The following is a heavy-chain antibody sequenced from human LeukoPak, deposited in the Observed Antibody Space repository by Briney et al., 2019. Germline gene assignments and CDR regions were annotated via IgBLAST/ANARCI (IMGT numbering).Heavy chain of an antibody. V-gene: IGHV4-4*07. CDR2: IYTSGST. D-gene: IGHD2-15*01. CDR1: GGSFSSSY. CDR3: AREPTVVMVAATKLPYYYYMDV. Sequence: SETPSLTCTVSGGSFSSSYWSWVRQPAGKGLEWIGRIYTSGSTNYNPSLKSRVTISVDTSKNQISLKLSSVTAADTAMYYSAREPTVVMVAATKLPYYYYMDVWGKGTTVTVSS. J-gene: IGHJ6*03.